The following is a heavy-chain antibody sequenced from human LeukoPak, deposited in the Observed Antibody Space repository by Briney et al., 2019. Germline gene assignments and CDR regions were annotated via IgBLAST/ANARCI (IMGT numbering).Heavy chain of an antibody. CDR1: GFSLSTSGMC. Sequence: SGPTLVNPTQTLTLTCTFSGFSLSTSGMCVSWIRQPPGKALEWLARIDWDDDKYYSTSLKTRLTISKDTSKNQVVLTMTNMDPVDTATYYCARMDGGYDYWVGWFDPWGQGTLVAVSS. D-gene: IGHD5-12*01. J-gene: IGHJ5*02. CDR2: IDWDDDK. V-gene: IGHV2-70*11. CDR3: ARMDGGYDYWVGWFDP.